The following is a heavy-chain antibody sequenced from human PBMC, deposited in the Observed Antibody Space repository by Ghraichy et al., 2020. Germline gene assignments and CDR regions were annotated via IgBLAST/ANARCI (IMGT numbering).Heavy chain of an antibody. CDR3: ARDEDRYVSGWYNLDF. Sequence: ASVKVSCTASGYTFISFGFSWVRQAPGQVLEWMGWISAYTGNTNFAPKFQGRLTLTTDTSTSTAYLELRSLTSDDTAIYYCARDEDRYVSGWYNLDFWGQGTLVTVSS. V-gene: IGHV1-18*04. CDR1: GYTFISFG. D-gene: IGHD6-19*01. CDR2: ISAYTGNT. J-gene: IGHJ4*02.